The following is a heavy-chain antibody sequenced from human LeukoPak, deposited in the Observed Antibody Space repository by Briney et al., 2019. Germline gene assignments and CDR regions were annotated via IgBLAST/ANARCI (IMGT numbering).Heavy chain of an antibody. Sequence: PGGSLRLSCAASGFTFSNYAMTWVRQAPGKGLEWVSGISGSGGATYYADSVKGRFTISRDNSKNTLYLQMNSLRAEDTAVYYCAKDHLITMIVVVPQIVDYWGQGTLVTVSS. J-gene: IGHJ4*02. CDR1: GFTFSNYA. D-gene: IGHD3-22*01. CDR2: ISGSGGAT. V-gene: IGHV3-23*01. CDR3: AKDHLITMIVVVPQIVDY.